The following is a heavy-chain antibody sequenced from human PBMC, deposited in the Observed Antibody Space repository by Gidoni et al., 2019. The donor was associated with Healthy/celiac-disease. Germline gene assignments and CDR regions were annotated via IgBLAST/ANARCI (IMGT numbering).Heavy chain of an antibody. J-gene: IGHJ6*02. CDR2: ISVSGGST. CDR3: AKAPYYYYGMDV. Sequence: EVQLLVSGGGLVQPGGSLRRSCAASGFTFSSYAVSWVRQAPGKGLEWVSAISVSGGSTYYADSVKGRFTISRDNSKNTLYLQMNSLRAEDTAVYYCAKAPYYYYGMDVWGQGTTVTVSS. V-gene: IGHV3-23*01. CDR1: GFTFSSYA.